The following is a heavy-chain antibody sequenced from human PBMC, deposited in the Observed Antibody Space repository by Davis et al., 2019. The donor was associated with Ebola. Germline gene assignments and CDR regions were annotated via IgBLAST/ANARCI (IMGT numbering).Heavy chain of an antibody. CDR2: IRRKAYGGTT. Sequence: GGSLRLSCTASGFTFGDYAMSWVRQAPGKGLEWVGFIRRKAYGGTTEYAASVKGRFTISRDDSKSIAYLQMNSLKTEDTAVYYCTRDRIDYGDYVMDVWGQGTTVTVSS. J-gene: IGHJ6*02. CDR3: TRDRIDYGDYVMDV. V-gene: IGHV3-49*04. D-gene: IGHD4-17*01. CDR1: GFTFGDYA.